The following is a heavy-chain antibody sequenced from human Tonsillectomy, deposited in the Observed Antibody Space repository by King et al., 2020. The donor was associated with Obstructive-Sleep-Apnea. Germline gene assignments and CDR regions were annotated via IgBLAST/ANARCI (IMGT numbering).Heavy chain of an antibody. CDR3: AREGYXTXANWFDH. CDR1: GASISRYY. CDR2: IFYSGRI. J-gene: IGHJ5*02. D-gene: IGHD6-13*01. Sequence: VQLQESGPGLVKSSETLSLTCAVSGASISRYYWNWIRQPPGKGLEWIGNIFYSGRIKYNPSLKSRVSISVDTSKNQFSLNLSSVTAADTAVYYCAREGYXTXANWFDHWGQGTLVTVSS. V-gene: IGHV4-59*01.